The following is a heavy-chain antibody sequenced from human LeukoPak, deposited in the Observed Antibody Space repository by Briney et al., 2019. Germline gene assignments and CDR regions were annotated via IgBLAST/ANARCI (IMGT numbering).Heavy chain of an antibody. J-gene: IGHJ4*02. V-gene: IGHV6-1*01. Sequence: SQTLSLSCVISGDSVSSNIATWNWIRQSPSRGLEWLGRTYYRSQWYYDYAVSVRSRITINPDTSKNQFSLQLSSVTPEDTAVYFCARERSSWYYLDYWGQEMLGTVSS. CDR3: ARERSSWYYLDY. CDR1: GDSVSSNIAT. D-gene: IGHD6-13*01. CDR2: TYYRSQWYY.